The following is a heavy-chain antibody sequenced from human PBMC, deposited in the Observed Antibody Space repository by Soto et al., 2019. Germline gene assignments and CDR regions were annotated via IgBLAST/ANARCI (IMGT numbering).Heavy chain of an antibody. J-gene: IGHJ4*02. Sequence: GGSLRLSCAASGFNFSLYTMNWVRQAPGRGLEWVSYISGPGSTIYYADSVKGRFAISRDNARSSVYLQMDSLRDEDTAVYYCTREPALCAYYHPNFDYWGQGALVTVSS. CDR1: GFNFSLYT. CDR3: TREPALCAYYHPNFDY. V-gene: IGHV3-48*02. D-gene: IGHD3-10*01. CDR2: ISGPGSTI.